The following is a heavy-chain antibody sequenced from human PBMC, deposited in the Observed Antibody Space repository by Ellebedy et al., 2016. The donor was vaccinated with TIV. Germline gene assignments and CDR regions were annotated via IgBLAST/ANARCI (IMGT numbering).Heavy chain of an antibody. J-gene: IGHJ6*02. Sequence: GGSLRLXCAASGFTFSSYWMSWVRQAPGKGLEWVANIKQDGSEKYYVDSVKGRFTISRDNAKNSLYLQMNSLRAEDTAVYYCARDVGYCSSTSCYPTDYYYYGMDVWGQGTTVTVSS. D-gene: IGHD2-2*01. CDR1: GFTFSSYW. CDR2: IKQDGSEK. V-gene: IGHV3-7*01. CDR3: ARDVGYCSSTSCYPTDYYYYGMDV.